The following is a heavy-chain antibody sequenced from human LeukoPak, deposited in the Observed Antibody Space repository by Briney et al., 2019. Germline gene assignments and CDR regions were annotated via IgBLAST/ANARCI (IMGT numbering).Heavy chain of an antibody. J-gene: IGHJ4*02. Sequence: PGGSLRLSCEASEFTYTTYWMSWVRQAPGKGLEWVANIKQDGSEKYYVDSVKGRFTISRDNAKNSLYLQMNSLRSEDTAVYYCARDRRDGFDYRGQGTLVTVSS. CDR2: IKQDGSEK. CDR3: ARDRRDGFDY. CDR1: EFTYTTYW. D-gene: IGHD5-24*01. V-gene: IGHV3-7*03.